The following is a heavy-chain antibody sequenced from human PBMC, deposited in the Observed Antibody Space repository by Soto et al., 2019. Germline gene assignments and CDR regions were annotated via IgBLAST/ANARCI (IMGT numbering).Heavy chain of an antibody. CDR1: GYTFTSYE. CDR2: MNPHSGNQ. CDR3: AREAATGAYPGMDV. Sequence: QVQLVQSGAEVKKPGASVKVSCKASGYTFTSYEINWVRQATGQGLEGRGWMNPHSGNQGYAQKFQGRVSMTRNTATSTAYMDMSSLRAEDTAVYCCAREAATGAYPGMDVWGQATKVFVSS. V-gene: IGHV1-8*02. J-gene: IGHJ6*02. D-gene: IGHD6-13*01.